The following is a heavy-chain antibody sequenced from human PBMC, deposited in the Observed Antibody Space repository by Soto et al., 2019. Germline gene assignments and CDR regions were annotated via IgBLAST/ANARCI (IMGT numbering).Heavy chain of an antibody. V-gene: IGHV3-48*03. Sequence: TGGSLSLSCVASGFTFSSYEMNWVRPAPGKGLEWVSYISSSGSTIYYADSVKGRFTISRDNAKNSLYLQMNSLRAEDTAVYYCARDISIVALAWFDPWGQGTLVTVSS. D-gene: IGHD3-16*02. CDR3: ARDISIVALAWFDP. CDR1: GFTFSSYE. CDR2: ISSSGSTI. J-gene: IGHJ5*02.